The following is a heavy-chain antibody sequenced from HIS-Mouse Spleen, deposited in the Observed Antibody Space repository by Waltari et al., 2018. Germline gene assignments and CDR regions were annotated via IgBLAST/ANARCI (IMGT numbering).Heavy chain of an antibody. CDR3: ARIAEGYTSGWYAFDY. CDR2: IDWDDDK. J-gene: IGHJ4*02. CDR1: GFSLRTTGLC. V-gene: IGHV2-70*15. D-gene: IGHD6-19*01. Sequence: QVTLRESGPALVKPTQTLTLTCTFSGFSLRTTGLCVIWIRQPPGKALEWLARIDWDDDKYYSTSLKTRLTISRDTSKNQVVLTMTNMDPLDTATYYCARIAEGYTSGWYAFDYWGQGTLVTVSS.